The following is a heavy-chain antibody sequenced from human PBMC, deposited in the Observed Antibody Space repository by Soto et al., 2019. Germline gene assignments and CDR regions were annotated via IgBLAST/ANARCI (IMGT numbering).Heavy chain of an antibody. CDR1: GGTFSSYA. CDR3: ATFRTGMYYYGSGSHQGYYFDY. J-gene: IGHJ4*02. Sequence: SVKVSCKASGGTFSSYAISWVRQAPGQGLEWMGGIIPIFGTANYAQKFQGRVTITADKSTSTAYMELSSLRSEDTAVYYCATFRTGMYYYGSGSHQGYYFDYWGQRTLVTVSS. V-gene: IGHV1-69*06. D-gene: IGHD3-10*01. CDR2: IIPIFGTA.